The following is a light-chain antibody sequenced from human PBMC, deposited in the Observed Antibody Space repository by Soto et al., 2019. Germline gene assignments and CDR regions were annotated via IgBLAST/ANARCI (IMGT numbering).Light chain of an antibody. CDR1: QSLLHGNGYNY. CDR3: MQTLQSWT. J-gene: IGKJ1*01. CDR2: LGS. Sequence: DIVMTQSPLSLPVTPGEPASISCRSSQSLLHGNGYNYLDWYLQKPGQSPQVLIYLGSDRASGVPDRFSGSGSGTDFTLKISRVEAENVGVYYCMQTLQSWTFGQGTKV. V-gene: IGKV2-28*01.